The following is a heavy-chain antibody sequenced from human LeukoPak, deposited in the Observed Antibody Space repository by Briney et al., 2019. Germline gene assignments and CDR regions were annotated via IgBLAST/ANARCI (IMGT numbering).Heavy chain of an antibody. CDR2: ISPDGSST. Sequence: PGGSLRLSCAAPGFTFSSYWMHWVRQAPGKGLVWVSRISPDGSSTTYADSVKGRFIISRDNAQNTVYLQMSSLRVEDTAVYYCAREYSSSFGRAFDYWGQGTLVTASS. D-gene: IGHD6-6*01. J-gene: IGHJ4*02. V-gene: IGHV3-74*01. CDR1: GFTFSSYW. CDR3: AREYSSSFGRAFDY.